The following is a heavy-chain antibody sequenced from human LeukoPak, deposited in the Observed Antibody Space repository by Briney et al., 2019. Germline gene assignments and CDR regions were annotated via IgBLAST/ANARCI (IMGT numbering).Heavy chain of an antibody. J-gene: IGHJ4*02. D-gene: IGHD5/OR15-5a*01. Sequence: ASVKVSRKASGYTFTNYGISWVRQAPGQGLEWMGWVSAYADDTNYVQKFRGRITMTTDTSTSTAYVELRSLRSDDTAVYYCARDCIGCLGFDYWGQGTLVTVSS. CDR3: ARDCIGCLGFDY. V-gene: IGHV1-18*01. CDR2: VSAYADDT. CDR1: GYTFTNYG.